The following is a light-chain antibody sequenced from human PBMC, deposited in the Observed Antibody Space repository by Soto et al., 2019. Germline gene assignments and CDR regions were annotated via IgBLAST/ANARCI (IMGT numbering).Light chain of an antibody. CDR2: AAS. CDR1: QGIRND. CDR3: LQHNDYPPA. Sequence: DIQMTQSPSSLSASVGDRVTITCRASQGIRNDLAWYQQKPGKAPKRLIYAASSLHSGVPSRFSGSASVTEFTLTISSLQPEDFATYYCLQHNDYPPAFGPGTKVDI. V-gene: IGKV1-17*01. J-gene: IGKJ3*01.